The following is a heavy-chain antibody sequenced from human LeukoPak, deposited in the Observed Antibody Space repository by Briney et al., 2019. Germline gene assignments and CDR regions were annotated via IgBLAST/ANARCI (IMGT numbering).Heavy chain of an antibody. CDR1: GFTFSSYE. CDR3: ARGSIVVVVAATLGDY. D-gene: IGHD2-15*01. Sequence: GGSLRLSCAASGFTFSSYEMNWVRQAPGKGLEWVSYISSSGSTIYYAASVKGRFTISRDNAKNSLYLQMNSLRAEDTAVYYCARGSIVVVVAATLGDYWGQGTLVTVSS. CDR2: ISSSGSTI. V-gene: IGHV3-48*03. J-gene: IGHJ4*02.